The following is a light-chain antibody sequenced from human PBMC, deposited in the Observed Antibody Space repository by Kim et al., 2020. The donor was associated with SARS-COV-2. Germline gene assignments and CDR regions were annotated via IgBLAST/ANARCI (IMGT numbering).Light chain of an antibody. Sequence: IQMTQSSSTLSASVGDRVTITCRASQSSSRWLAWYQQKPGKAPKLLIYDASTLESGVPSRFSGTGSGTEFTLTINSLQPDDFATYYCQQYNRYSWTFGQGTKVDIK. V-gene: IGKV1-5*01. CDR2: DAS. J-gene: IGKJ1*01. CDR3: QQYNRYSWT. CDR1: QSSSRW.